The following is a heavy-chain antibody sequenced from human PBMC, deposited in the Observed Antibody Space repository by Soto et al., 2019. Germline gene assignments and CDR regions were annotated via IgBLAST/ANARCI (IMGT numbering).Heavy chain of an antibody. CDR2: IDPSDSYT. CDR1: GYSFTSYW. V-gene: IGHV5-10-1*01. Sequence: GESLKISCKGSGYSFTSYWISWVRQMPGKGLEWMGRIDPSDSYTNYSPSFQGHVTISADKSISTAYLQWSSLKASYTAMYYCARQGSSGWYRGGYYYYYGMDVWGQGTTVTVSS. J-gene: IGHJ6*02. D-gene: IGHD6-19*01. CDR3: ARQGSSGWYRGGYYYYYGMDV.